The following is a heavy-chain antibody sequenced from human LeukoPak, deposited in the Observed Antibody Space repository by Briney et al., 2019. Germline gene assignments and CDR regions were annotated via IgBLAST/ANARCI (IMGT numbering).Heavy chain of an antibody. Sequence: GGSLRLSCTASGFTFSSYAMSWVRQAPGKGLEWIASISACGDITHYADSMQGRFTISRDNSKNTLYLQMNSLRAEDTAVYYCAKESPQFDYWGQGTLVTVSS. CDR2: ISACGDIT. V-gene: IGHV3-23*01. J-gene: IGHJ4*02. CDR1: GFTFSSYA. CDR3: AKESPQFDY.